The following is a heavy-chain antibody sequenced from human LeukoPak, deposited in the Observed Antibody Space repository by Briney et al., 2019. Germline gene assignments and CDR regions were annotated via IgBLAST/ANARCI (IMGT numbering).Heavy chain of an antibody. D-gene: IGHD4-17*01. CDR1: GYTFTSYF. CDR2: INPSGGST. V-gene: IGHV1-46*01. CDR3: ARDSADYGDYDY. Sequence: ASVNVSCKASGYTFTSYFMHWVRQAPGQGLDWMGIINPSGGSTSYAQKFQGRVTMTRDTSTSTVYMELSSLRSEDTAVYYCARDSADYGDYDYWGQGTLVTVSS. J-gene: IGHJ4*02.